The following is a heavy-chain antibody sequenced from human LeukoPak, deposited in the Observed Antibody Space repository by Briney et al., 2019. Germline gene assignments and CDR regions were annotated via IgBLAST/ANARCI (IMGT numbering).Heavy chain of an antibody. CDR2: ISHIFGTA. J-gene: IGHJ4*02. CDR3: ARERGYSYGYPFDY. CDR1: GGTVSSYA. D-gene: IGHD5-18*01. Sequence: SVKLSCKASGGTVSSYAISWVRQAPGPGLEWMGGISHIFGTANYAQKFQGRVTITADKSTSTAYMELSSLRSEDTAVYYCARERGYSYGYPFDYWGQGTLVTVSS. V-gene: IGHV1-69*06.